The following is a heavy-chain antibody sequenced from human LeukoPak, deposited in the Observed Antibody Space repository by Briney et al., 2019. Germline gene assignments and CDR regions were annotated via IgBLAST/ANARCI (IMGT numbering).Heavy chain of an antibody. CDR2: ITSSGGTI. CDR3: AVAYCCDDCYAYYLDS. CDR1: GFTVSSNY. Sequence: GGSLRLSCAASGFTVSSNYMSWVRQAPGKGLEWVSYITSSGGTIYYADSVKGRFTISRDNAKCALYLLMNTLRDEDTAVYYCAVAYCCDDCYAYYLDSWGQGTLVTVSS. D-gene: IGHD2-21*02. V-gene: IGHV3-11*04. J-gene: IGHJ4*02.